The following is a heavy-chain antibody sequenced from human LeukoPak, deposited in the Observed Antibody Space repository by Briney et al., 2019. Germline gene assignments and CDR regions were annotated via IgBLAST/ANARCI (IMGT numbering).Heavy chain of an antibody. CDR3: AKARNVGALDY. J-gene: IGHJ4*02. Sequence: GGSLRLSCAVSGFTFSSHWMSWVRQAPGKGLEWVANINQDGSEKHYVDSVKGRFTISRDNAKNSLYLQMNSLRAEDTAVYYCAKARNVGALDYWGQGTLVTVSS. CDR2: INQDGSEK. V-gene: IGHV3-7*01. CDR1: GFTFSSHW. D-gene: IGHD1-26*01.